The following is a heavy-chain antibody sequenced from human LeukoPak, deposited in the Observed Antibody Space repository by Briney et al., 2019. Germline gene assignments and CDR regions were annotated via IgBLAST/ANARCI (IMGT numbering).Heavy chain of an antibody. CDR1: GFTFSNSA. CDR2: TSYDEINK. CDR3: ARSGAGSGSEGYYYGMDV. J-gene: IGHJ6*02. D-gene: IGHD3-10*01. V-gene: IGHV3-30-3*01. Sequence: GGSLRLSCTASGFTFSNSAMHWVRQAPGKGLEWVAVTSYDEINKYYADSVKGRFTISRDNAKNSLYLQMNSLRAEDTAVYYCARSGAGSGSEGYYYGMDVWGQGTTVTVSS.